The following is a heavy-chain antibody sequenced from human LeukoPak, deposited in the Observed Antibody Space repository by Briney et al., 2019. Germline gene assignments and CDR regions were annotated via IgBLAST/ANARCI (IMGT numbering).Heavy chain of an antibody. CDR2: IFYSGTT. CDR1: GGFISSNSAY. CDR3: ASSVPAAIRSSAFDI. D-gene: IGHD2-2*02. J-gene: IGHJ3*02. Sequence: SETLSLTCTVSGGFISSNSAYWSWIRQPPGKALEWIGNIFYSGTTYYNPSLQSRITMSVDTSNHQFSLKLTSVTAADTAVYYCASSVPAAIRSSAFDIWGQGTMVTVSS. V-gene: IGHV4-39*07.